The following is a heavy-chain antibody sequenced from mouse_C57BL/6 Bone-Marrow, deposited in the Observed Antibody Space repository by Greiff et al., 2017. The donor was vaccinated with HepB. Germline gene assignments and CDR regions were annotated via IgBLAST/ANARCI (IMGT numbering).Heavy chain of an antibody. V-gene: IGHV1-42*01. D-gene: IGHD2-4*01. CDR2: INPSTGGT. Sequence: EVQLQQSGPELVKPGASVKISCKASGYSFTGYYMNWVKQSPEKSLEWIGEINPSTGGTTYNQKFKAKATLTVDKSSSTAYMQLKSLTSEDSAVYYCARVKLRTYWGQGTLVTVSA. J-gene: IGHJ3*01. CDR3: ARVKLRTY. CDR1: GYSFTGYY.